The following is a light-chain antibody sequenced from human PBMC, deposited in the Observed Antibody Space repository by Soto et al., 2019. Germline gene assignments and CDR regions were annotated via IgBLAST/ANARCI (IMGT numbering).Light chain of an antibody. J-gene: IGLJ1*01. CDR1: SSDVGSYNL. Sequence: QPVLTQPASVSGSPGQSITISCTATSSDVGSYNLVSWYQQHPGKAPKLMIYEVSKRPSGVSNRFSGSKSGNTASLTISRLQAEDESDDYCCSYAGSSTGYVFGTGTKVTVL. CDR2: EVS. V-gene: IGLV2-23*02. CDR3: CSYAGSSTGYV.